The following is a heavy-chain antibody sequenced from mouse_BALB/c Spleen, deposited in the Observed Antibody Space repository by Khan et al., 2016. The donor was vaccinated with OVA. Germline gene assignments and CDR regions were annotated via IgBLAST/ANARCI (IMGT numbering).Heavy chain of an antibody. CDR3: TRGWDWYFDV. CDR2: IRLKSNIYAT. Sequence: EVKLEESGGGLVQPGGSMKLSCVASGFTFSNYWMNWVRQSPEKGFEWVAEIRLKSNIYATHYAESVRGRFTISRDDSRGGVYLQMTNLGAEDTGIYYCTRGWDWYFDVWGAGTTVTVSS. CDR1: GFTFSNYW. D-gene: IGHD3-3*01. J-gene: IGHJ1*01. V-gene: IGHV6-6*02.